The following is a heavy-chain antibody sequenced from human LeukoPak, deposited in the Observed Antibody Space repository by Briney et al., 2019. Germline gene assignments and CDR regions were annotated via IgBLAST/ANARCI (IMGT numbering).Heavy chain of an antibody. CDR1: GGSISSSGYY. CDR3: ARGPYYFDS. J-gene: IGHJ4*02. CDR2: IYYSGGN. V-gene: IGHV4-39*07. Sequence: SETLSLTCTVSGGSISSSGYYWGWIRQPPGKELEWIGSIYYSGGNYYNPSLNSRVTISVDTSKNQFSLRLSSVTAADTAVYYCARGPYYFDSWGPGTLVTVSS.